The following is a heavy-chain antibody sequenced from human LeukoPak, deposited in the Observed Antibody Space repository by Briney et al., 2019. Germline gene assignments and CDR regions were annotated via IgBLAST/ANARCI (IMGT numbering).Heavy chain of an antibody. CDR3: ARVSFTMVRGVIISGPNWFDP. J-gene: IGHJ5*02. CDR2: IIPIFGTA. CDR1: GGTFSSYA. V-gene: IGHV1-69*06. Sequence: SVKVSCKASGGTFSSYAISWVRQAPGQGLEWMGGIIPIFGTANYAQKFQGRVTITADKSTSTAYMGLSSLRSEDTAVYYCARVSFTMVRGVIISGPNWFDPWGQGTLVTVSS. D-gene: IGHD3-10*01.